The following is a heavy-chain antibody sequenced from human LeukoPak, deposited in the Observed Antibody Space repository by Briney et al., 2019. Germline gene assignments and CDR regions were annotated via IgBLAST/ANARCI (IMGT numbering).Heavy chain of an antibody. CDR3: GRTGDIVEYFDL. CDR1: GFTFSSFA. V-gene: IGHV1-69*04. D-gene: IGHD5-12*01. Sequence: GGSLRLSCAASGFTFSSFAMRWVRQAPGQGLEWMGRIIPILGIANYAQKFQGRVTITADKSTSTAYMGLSSLRSEDTAVYYCGRTGDIVEYFDLWGRGTLVTVSS. CDR2: IIPILGIA. J-gene: IGHJ2*01.